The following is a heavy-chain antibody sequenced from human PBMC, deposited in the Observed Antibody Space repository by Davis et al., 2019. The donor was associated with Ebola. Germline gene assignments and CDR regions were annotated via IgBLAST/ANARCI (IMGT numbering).Heavy chain of an antibody. Sequence: GESLKISCAASGFTFSDYYMSWIRQAPGKGLEWVSYISSSSSYTNYADSVKGRFTISRDNAKNSLYLQMNSLRAEDTAVYYCARDVVGWELQFDYWGQGTLVTVSS. CDR2: ISSSSSYT. CDR1: GFTFSDYY. V-gene: IGHV3-11*06. J-gene: IGHJ4*02. CDR3: ARDVVGWELQFDY. D-gene: IGHD1-26*01.